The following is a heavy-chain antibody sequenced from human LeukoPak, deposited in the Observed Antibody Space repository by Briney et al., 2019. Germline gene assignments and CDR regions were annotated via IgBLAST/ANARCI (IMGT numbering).Heavy chain of an antibody. V-gene: IGHV3-7*01. J-gene: IGHJ5*02. CDR3: ARGSTNYGNWFDP. D-gene: IGHD1-1*01. Sequence: GGSLRLSCAASGFPFNSYWMSWVRQAPGKGLEWVANINRDGSEKYYVDSVKGRFTISRDNAKNSLYLQMNSLRAEDTAVYYCARGSTNYGNWFDPWGQGTLVTVSS. CDR2: INRDGSEK. CDR1: GFPFNSYW.